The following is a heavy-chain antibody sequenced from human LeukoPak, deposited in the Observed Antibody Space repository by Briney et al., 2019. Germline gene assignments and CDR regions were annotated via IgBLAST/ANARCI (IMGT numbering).Heavy chain of an antibody. CDR2: IYYSGST. CDR3: ARIYPFWSGPYSASYYFDN. CDR1: GGSMSSHY. V-gene: IGHV4-59*11. J-gene: IGHJ4*02. D-gene: IGHD3-3*01. Sequence: SETLSLTCTVSGGSMSSHYWSWIRQPPGKGLEWIGYIYYSGSTNYNPSLKSRIAISVDTSKNQFSLKLSSVTAADTAVYYCARIYPFWSGPYSASYYFDNWGQGTLVAVSS.